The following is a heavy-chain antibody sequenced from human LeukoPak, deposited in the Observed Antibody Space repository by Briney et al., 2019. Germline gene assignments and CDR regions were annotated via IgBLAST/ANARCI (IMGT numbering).Heavy chain of an antibody. J-gene: IGHJ3*02. Sequence: PGGSLRLSCAASGLTFSDYYMSCIRPAPGKGLEWVSYISSSGSTIYYADSMKGRFTISRDNAKNSLYLQMNSLRAEDTAVYYCARDRNDAFDIWGQGTMVTVSS. D-gene: IGHD1-14*01. CDR3: ARDRNDAFDI. CDR2: ISSSGSTI. CDR1: GLTFSDYY. V-gene: IGHV3-11*04.